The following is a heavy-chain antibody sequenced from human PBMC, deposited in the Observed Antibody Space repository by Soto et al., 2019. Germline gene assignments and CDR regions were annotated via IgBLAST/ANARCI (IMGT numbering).Heavy chain of an antibody. V-gene: IGHV4-4*02. CDR3: ARSDCYGVCRGKWLDP. D-gene: IGHD2-21*02. J-gene: IGHJ5*02. Sequence: QVQLQESGPGLVKPSGTLSLTCAVSGGSISSDDWWTWVRQHPGKGLEGMGEIYHSGTTNYNPSLMSRVTIAIDKAKSQCSLRLDSVTAADTAVYYCARSDCYGVCRGKWLDPWGQGILVTVSS. CDR2: IYHSGTT. CDR1: GGSISSDDW.